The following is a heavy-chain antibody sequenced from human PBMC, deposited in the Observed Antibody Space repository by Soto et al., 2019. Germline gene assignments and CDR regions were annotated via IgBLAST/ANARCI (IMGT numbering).Heavy chain of an antibody. CDR2: FYYSGTT. V-gene: IGHV4-39*01. D-gene: IGHD1-1*01. CDR3: ARLIGRTEGVDP. CDR1: GGSISSTTYY. J-gene: IGHJ5*02. Sequence: QLQLQESGPGLVKPSETLSLTCTVSGGSISSTTYYWGWFRQAPGKGLEWIGTFYYSGTTYYNPSLKSRVSISVDTSKNQFSLNLSSLTAADTAVYYCARLIGRTEGVDPWGQGTLVTVSS.